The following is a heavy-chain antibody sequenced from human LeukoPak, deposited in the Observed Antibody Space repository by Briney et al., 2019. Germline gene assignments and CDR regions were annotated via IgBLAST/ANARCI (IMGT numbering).Heavy chain of an antibody. D-gene: IGHD6-19*01. J-gene: IGHJ4*02. Sequence: SETLSLTCTVSGGSISSYYWSWIRQPAGKGLEWIGRIYTSGSTNYNPSLKSRVTMSVDTSKNQFSLKLSSVTAADTAVYYCARDMAVAGTILPFDYWGQGTLVTVSS. CDR2: IYTSGST. CDR3: ARDMAVAGTILPFDY. CDR1: GGSISSYY. V-gene: IGHV4-4*07.